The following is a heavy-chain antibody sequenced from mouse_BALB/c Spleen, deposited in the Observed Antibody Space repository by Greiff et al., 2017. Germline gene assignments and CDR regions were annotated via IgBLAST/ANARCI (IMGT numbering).Heavy chain of an antibody. J-gene: IGHJ4*01. CDR2: INPSNGRT. Sequence: VQLQQSGAELVKPGASVKLSCKASGYTFTSYWMHWVKQRPGQGLEWIGEINPSNGRTNYNEKFKSKATLTVDKSSSTAYMQLSSLTSEDSAVYYCAMGYYDAMDYWGQGTSVTVSS. D-gene: IGHD2-3*01. V-gene: IGHV1S81*02. CDR1: GYTFTSYW. CDR3: AMGYYDAMDY.